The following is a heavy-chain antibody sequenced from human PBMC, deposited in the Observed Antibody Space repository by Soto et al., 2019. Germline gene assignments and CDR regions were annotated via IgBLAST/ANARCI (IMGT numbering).Heavy chain of an antibody. J-gene: IGHJ6*02. V-gene: IGHV1-2*02. CDR2: INPSSGGT. CDR3: ARDFRTYSHGVDV. D-gene: IGHD4-4*01. Sequence: ASVKVSCKASGYPFTGPYIYWVRQAPGQGLEWMGWINPSSGGTEFAEKFQGRVTVTRDTSTRTVFLELNSLTSDDTGVYFCARDFRTYSHGVDVWGQGTAVTV. CDR1: GYPFTGPY.